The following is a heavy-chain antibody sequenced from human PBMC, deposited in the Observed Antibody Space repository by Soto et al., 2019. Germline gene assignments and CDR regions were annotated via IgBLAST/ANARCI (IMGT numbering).Heavy chain of an antibody. CDR2: ISAYNGNT. J-gene: IGHJ6*02. D-gene: IGHD6-6*01. CDR1: GYTFTSYG. V-gene: IGHV1-18*04. CDR3: ARVKAYSSSPIGRFYYYYYGMDV. Sequence: QVQLVQSGAEVKKPGASVKVSCKASGYTFTSYGISWVRQAPGQGLEWMGWISAYNGNTHYAQQLQGRVTMTTDSSTSTDYMELRSLRSDDTAVYYCARVKAYSSSPIGRFYYYYYGMDVWGQGTTVTVSS.